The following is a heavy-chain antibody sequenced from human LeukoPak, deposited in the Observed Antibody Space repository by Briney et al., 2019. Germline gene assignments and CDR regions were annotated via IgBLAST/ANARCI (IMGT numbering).Heavy chain of an antibody. D-gene: IGHD3-22*01. Sequence: PGGSLRLSCAASGFTFSTYWMHWVRQAPGKGLVWVSRINSDGSSTSYADSVKGRFTISRDNAKNTLYLQMNSLRAEDTAVYYCARAESDDTMIVVVTMDLFDYWGQGTLVTVSS. CDR3: ARAESDDTMIVVVTMDLFDY. V-gene: IGHV3-74*01. CDR1: GFTFSTYW. CDR2: INSDGSST. J-gene: IGHJ4*02.